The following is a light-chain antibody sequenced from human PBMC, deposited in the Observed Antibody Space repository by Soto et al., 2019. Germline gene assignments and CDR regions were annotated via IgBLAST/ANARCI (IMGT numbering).Light chain of an antibody. CDR3: SSYTSSSTPI. Sequence: QSALTQPASVSGSPGQSITISCTGTSSDVAGYNYVSWYQQHPGKAPKLMIYDVSNRPSGVSNRFSGSKSGNTDSLTISGLQAEDEADYYCSSYTSSSTPIFGGGTKLTVL. V-gene: IGLV2-14*01. J-gene: IGLJ2*01. CDR1: SSDVAGYNY. CDR2: DVS.